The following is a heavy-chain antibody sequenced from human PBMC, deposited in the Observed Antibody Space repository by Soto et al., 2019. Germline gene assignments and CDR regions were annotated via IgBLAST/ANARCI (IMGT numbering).Heavy chain of an antibody. CDR3: ARAGGHCSSTSCYYHWFDP. CDR2: INHSGST. Sequence: EPQSHTCSVADVYRICCYWSWIRTPPGKGLEWIGEINHSGSTNYNPSLKSRVTISVDTSKNQFSLKLSSVTAADTAVYYCARAGGHCSSTSCYYHWFDPWGQGTLVNVS. J-gene: IGHJ5*02. D-gene: IGHD2-2*01. V-gene: IGHV4-34*01. CDR1: DVYRICCY.